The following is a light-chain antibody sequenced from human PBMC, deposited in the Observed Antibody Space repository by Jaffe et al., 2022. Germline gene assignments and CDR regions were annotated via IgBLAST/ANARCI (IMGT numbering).Light chain of an antibody. CDR3: QQYYSPPPT. Sequence: DIVMTQSPDSLAVSLGERATINCKSSQSVLYSSNNKNYLAWYQQKPGLPPKLLIYWASTRESGVPDRFSGSGSGTDFTLTISSLQAEDVAVYYCQQYYSPPPTFGQGTKLEIK. J-gene: IGKJ2*01. V-gene: IGKV4-1*01. CDR2: WAS. CDR1: QSVLYSSNNKNY.